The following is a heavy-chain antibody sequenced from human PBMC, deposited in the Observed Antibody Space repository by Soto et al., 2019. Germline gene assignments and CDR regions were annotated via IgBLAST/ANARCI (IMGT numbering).Heavy chain of an antibody. D-gene: IGHD6-13*01. CDR2: VSYDGNHK. V-gene: IGHV3-30*18. CDR1: GFTFRSFG. Sequence: QVQLVESGGGVIQPGTSLSLSCGSSGFTFRSFGMYWVRQAPGKGLEWVAVVSYDGNHKYYADSVKGRFTVSRDNAKNMLYMQMNSLRGADTAVYYCAKDVGQQLVLNYGMDVWGQWTTVTVSS. J-gene: IGHJ6*02. CDR3: AKDVGQQLVLNYGMDV.